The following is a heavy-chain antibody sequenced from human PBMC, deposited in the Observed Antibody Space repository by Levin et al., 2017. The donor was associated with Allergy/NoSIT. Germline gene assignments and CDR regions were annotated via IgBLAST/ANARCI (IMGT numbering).Heavy chain of an antibody. CDR1: AGFIHSYF. J-gene: IGHJ4*02. CDR3: ARHREYGGSDS. V-gene: IGHV4-59*08. D-gene: IGHD4-23*01. CDR2: IYYNWNT. Sequence: SETLSLTCTVSAGFIHSYFWSWIRQPPGKGLEWIGYIYYNWNTDYNPSLKSRVTISGDTSKNQFSLRLSSVTAADTAVYYCARHREYGGSDSWGQGTLVTVSS.